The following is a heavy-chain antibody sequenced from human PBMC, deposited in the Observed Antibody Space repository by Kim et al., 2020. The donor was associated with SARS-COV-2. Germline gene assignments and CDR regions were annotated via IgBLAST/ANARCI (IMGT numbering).Heavy chain of an antibody. D-gene: IGHD4-17*01. Sequence: ASVKVSCKASGYTFTSYGISWVRQAPGQGLEWMGWISAYNGNTNYAQKLQGRVTMTTDTSTSTAYMELRSLRSDDTAVYYCARVALFPPAGMTTVTTGAASYWGQGTLVTVSS. V-gene: IGHV1-18*01. CDR2: ISAYNGNT. J-gene: IGHJ4*02. CDR1: GYTFTSYG. CDR3: ARVALFPPAGMTTVTTGAASY.